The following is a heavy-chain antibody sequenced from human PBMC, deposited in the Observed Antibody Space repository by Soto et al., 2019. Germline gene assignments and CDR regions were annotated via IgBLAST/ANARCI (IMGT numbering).Heavy chain of an antibody. Sequence: EVQLLESGGGLVQPGGSLRLSCAASGFTFSSYAMSWVRQAPGKGLEWVSAIRGSGGRTYYAESVKGRLTISRDNYKNTLYLQMNSLRAEDTAVYYCAKDYSSGWHTNWFDPWGQGTLVTVSS. CDR2: IRGSGGRT. CDR1: GFTFSSYA. CDR3: AKDYSSGWHTNWFDP. D-gene: IGHD6-19*01. V-gene: IGHV3-23*01. J-gene: IGHJ5*02.